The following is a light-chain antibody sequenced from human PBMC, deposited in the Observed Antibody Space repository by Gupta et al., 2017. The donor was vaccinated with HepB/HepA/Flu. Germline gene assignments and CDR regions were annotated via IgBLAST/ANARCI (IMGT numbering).Light chain of an antibody. CDR1: QSVLYSSNNKNY. CDR3: QHDYSSPYT. V-gene: IGKV4-1*01. CDR2: WAS. Sequence: DIVMTQSPDSLAVSLGEWATINCKSSQSVLYSSNNKNYLAWYQQKPGQPPKLLIYWASTRESGVPDRFSGSGSGTDFTLTISSLQAEDVAVYYCQHDYSSPYTFGQGTKLEIK. J-gene: IGKJ2*01.